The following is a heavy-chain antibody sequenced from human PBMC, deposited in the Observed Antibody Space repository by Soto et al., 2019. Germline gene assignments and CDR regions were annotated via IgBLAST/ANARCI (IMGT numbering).Heavy chain of an antibody. CDR3: ARYCNNSDCHHLFYFDY. V-gene: IGHV1-18*01. J-gene: IGHJ4*02. CDR2: ISAYNGNT. CDR1: GYIFNSYG. Sequence: QAQLVQSGAEVKKPGASVKVSCKASGYIFNSYGISWVRQAPGQGLEWMGWISAYNGNTNYAQKLQGRVTMTTDTSTRTAYMELRSLRSDDTAVYYCARYCNNSDCHHLFYFDYWGRGTLVTVSS. D-gene: IGHD2-8*01.